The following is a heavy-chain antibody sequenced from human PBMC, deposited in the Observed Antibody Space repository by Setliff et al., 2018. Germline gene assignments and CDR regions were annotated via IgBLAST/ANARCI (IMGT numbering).Heavy chain of an antibody. D-gene: IGHD3-22*01. CDR3: ATGLPYYYSSGYYLFDY. Sequence: ASVKVSCKVSGYTLMELSMHWVRQAPGKGLEWMGGFDPEDGETTYAQKFQGRVTMTEDTSTDTAYMELSSLRSEDTAVYYCATGLPYYYSSGYYLFDYWGQGTVVTVSS. CDR1: GYTLMELS. CDR2: FDPEDGET. J-gene: IGHJ4*02. V-gene: IGHV1-24*01.